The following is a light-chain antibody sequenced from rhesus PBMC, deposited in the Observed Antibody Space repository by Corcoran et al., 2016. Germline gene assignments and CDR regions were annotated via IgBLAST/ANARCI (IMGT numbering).Light chain of an antibody. CDR3: QHGYGTPFT. CDR1: ENVKNY. CDR2: KAY. V-gene: IGKV1-74*01. Sequence: DIQMTQSPSSLSASVGDRVTITCRATENVKNYLNWYKQKPGKAPKLLIYKAYTVQSGVPSRVSGSGSGTDYTFPISSLQPEDVATYYCQHGYGTPFTFGPGTKLDIK. J-gene: IGKJ3*01.